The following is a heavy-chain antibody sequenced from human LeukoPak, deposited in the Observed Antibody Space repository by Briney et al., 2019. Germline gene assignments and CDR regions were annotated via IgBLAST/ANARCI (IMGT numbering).Heavy chain of an antibody. V-gene: IGHV1-18*01. D-gene: IGHD3-3*01. CDR1: GYTFTSYG. CDR2: ISAYNGNT. Sequence: ASVKLSCKASGYTFTSYGISWVRQAPGQGLEWMGWISAYNGNTNYAQKLQGRVTMTTDTSTSTAYMELRSLRSDDTAVYYCARRVDFWSGSYYYGMDVWGQGATVTVSS. J-gene: IGHJ6*02. CDR3: ARRVDFWSGSYYYGMDV.